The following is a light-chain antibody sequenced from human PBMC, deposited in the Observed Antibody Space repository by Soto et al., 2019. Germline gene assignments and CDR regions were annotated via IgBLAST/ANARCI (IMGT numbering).Light chain of an antibody. Sequence: EVVLTQSPATLSLSPGERATLSCRASQNVRTFLDWYQQKPGQAPRLLIYAASNRATGIPDRFSGSGSGTDFTFTISSLEPEDFAVYYCQQHSHWPPWTFGQGTRVEIQ. CDR2: AAS. J-gene: IGKJ1*01. V-gene: IGKV3-11*01. CDR3: QQHSHWPPWT. CDR1: QNVRTF.